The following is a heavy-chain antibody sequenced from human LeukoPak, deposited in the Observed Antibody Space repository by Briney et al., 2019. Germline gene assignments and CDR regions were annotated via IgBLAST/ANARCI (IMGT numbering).Heavy chain of an antibody. CDR3: ARALRSGSYYEVDY. D-gene: IGHD1-26*01. CDR2: INPNNGGT. J-gene: IGHJ4*02. Sequence: ASVKVSCKASGYTFTGYYIHWVRQAPGQGLEWMGWINPNNGGTNYAQKFQGRVTMTRDTSITTTYMDLSRLRSDDTAVYYCARALRSGSYYEVDYWGQGTLDTVSS. CDR1: GYTFTGYY. V-gene: IGHV1-2*02.